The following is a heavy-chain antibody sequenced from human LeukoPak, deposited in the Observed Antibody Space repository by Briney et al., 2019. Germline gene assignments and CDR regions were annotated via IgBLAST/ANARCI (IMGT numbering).Heavy chain of an antibody. CDR3: ARGFYYGLDV. CDR2: ISSSSNYI. CDR1: GFTFTSYS. Sequence: GGSLRLSCAASGFTFTSYSMNWVRQAPGKGLEWVSSISSSSNYIYYADSVRGRFTVSRDNAKNLLYLQMNSLRAEDTAVYYCARGFYYGLDVRGKGTTVTISS. V-gene: IGHV3-21*01. J-gene: IGHJ6*04.